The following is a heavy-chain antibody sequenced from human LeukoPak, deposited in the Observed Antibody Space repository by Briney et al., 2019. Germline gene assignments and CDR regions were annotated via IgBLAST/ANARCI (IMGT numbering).Heavy chain of an antibody. CDR2: IYYSGST. Sequence: NPSETLFLTCSVSGASISSYYWSGIRQPPGKGLEWIEYIYYSGSTNYNPSLKSRVTMSVDTSKNQFSLKLSSVTAADTAVYFCARSRSGSYYYYGMYVWGQGTTVTVSS. D-gene: IGHD1-26*01. CDR1: GASISSYY. CDR3: ARSRSGSYYYYGMYV. J-gene: IGHJ6*02. V-gene: IGHV4-59*01.